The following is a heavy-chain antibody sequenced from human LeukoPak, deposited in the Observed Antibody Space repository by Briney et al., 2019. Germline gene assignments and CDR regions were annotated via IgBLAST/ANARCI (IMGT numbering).Heavy chain of an antibody. CDR1: GYAFTGYY. V-gene: IGHV1-2*02. Sequence: ASVKVSCKASGYAFTGYYIHWVRQAPGQGLEWMGWINSNSGGTKYPQKFQGRVTMTRDTSITTAYMGLSRLRSDDTAVYYCAKGRVVAGSKSLTYHWFDPWGQGTLVTVSS. CDR2: INSNSGGT. J-gene: IGHJ5*02. CDR3: AKGRVVAGSKSLTYHWFDP. D-gene: IGHD6-19*01.